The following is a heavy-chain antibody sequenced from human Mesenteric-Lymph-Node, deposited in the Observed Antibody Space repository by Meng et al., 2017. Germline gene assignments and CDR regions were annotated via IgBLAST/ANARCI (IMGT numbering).Heavy chain of an antibody. D-gene: IGHD6-13*01. CDR3: ARADSSSWGYYYYGMDV. Sequence: GESLKISCAASGFTFDDYGMSWVRQAPGKGLEWVSGINWNGGSTGYADSVKGRFTISRDNAKNSLYLQMNSLRAEDTAVYYCARADSSSWGYYYYGMDVWGQGTMVTVSS. CDR2: INWNGGST. J-gene: IGHJ6*02. CDR1: GFTFDDYG. V-gene: IGHV3-20*04.